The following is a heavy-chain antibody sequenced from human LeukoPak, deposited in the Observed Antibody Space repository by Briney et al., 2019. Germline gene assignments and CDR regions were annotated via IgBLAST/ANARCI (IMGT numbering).Heavy chain of an antibody. CDR3: ARHGPTGDVFDLDY. CDR2: IYSRDSDT. J-gene: IGHJ4*02. D-gene: IGHD7-27*01. V-gene: IGHV5-51*01. CDR1: GYSFTSYW. Sequence: GESLKISCKGSGYSFTSYWIGWVRQMPGKGLEWMGIIYSRDSDTRYSPYFQGQVTISADKSISTGYLQWSSLKASDTAMYYCARHGPTGDVFDLDYWGQGTLVTVSS.